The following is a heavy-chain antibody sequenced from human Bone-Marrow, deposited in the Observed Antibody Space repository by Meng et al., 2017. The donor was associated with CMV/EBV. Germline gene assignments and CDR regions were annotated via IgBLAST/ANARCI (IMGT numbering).Heavy chain of an antibody. J-gene: IGHJ4*02. Sequence: VRSGAEGKEPGSSVKVSCKASGGPFSSYAIIWVRKAPGEWLEWMGWVNSNNDATNYARKFQGRVSMTRDRSISTAHMELSRLMSNDTAVYYCVRSSGWSLFDYWGQGTLVTVSS. CDR1: GGPFSSYA. V-gene: IGHV1-2*02. D-gene: IGHD6-19*01. CDR2: VNSNNDAT. CDR3: VRSSGWSLFDY.